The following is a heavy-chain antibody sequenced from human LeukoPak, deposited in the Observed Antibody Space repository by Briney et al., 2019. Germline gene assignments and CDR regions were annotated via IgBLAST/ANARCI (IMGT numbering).Heavy chain of an antibody. V-gene: IGHV3-30*02. J-gene: IGHJ4*02. Sequence: PGGSLRLSCAASGFTFSSYGMHWVRQAPGKGLEWVAFIRYDGSNKYYADSVKGRFTISRDNSKNTLYLQMNSLRAEDTAVYYCPTAAQWLVSEKLKRDFDYWGQGTLVTVSS. CDR1: GFTFSSYG. D-gene: IGHD6-19*01. CDR2: IRYDGSNK. CDR3: PTAAQWLVSEKLKRDFDY.